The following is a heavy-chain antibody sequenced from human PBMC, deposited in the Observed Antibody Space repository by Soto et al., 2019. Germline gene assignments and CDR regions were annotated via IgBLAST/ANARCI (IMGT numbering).Heavy chain of an antibody. J-gene: IGHJ5*02. V-gene: IGHV4-30-2*01. CDR2: IYNSGST. Sequence: PSATLSLTCAVSGGSISSGDYSWSWIRQPPGKGLEWIGYIYNSGSTHYNPSLKSRVTISVDRSKNQFSLKLTSVTAADTAVYYCARVVVAAKGGWFDPWGQGTLVTVSS. CDR1: GGSISSGDYS. D-gene: IGHD2-15*01. CDR3: ARVVVAAKGGWFDP.